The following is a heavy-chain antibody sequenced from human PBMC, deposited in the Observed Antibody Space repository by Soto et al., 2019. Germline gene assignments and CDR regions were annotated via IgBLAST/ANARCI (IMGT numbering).Heavy chain of an antibody. CDR2: INASGGRT. J-gene: IGHJ4*02. CDR3: GRILPPATFDY. V-gene: IGHV1-46*03. CDR1: GYTFTSYY. Sequence: ASVKVSCKASGYTFTSYYVHLIRQAPGQGLEWMGIINASGGRTTYAPKFQGRVTMTRDTSTSTVYMELSSLTSEDTATYFCGRILPPATFDYWGQGTLVTVSS. D-gene: IGHD2-21*02.